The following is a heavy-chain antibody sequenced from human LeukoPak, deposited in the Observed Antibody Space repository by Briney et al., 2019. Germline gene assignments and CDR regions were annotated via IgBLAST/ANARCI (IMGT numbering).Heavy chain of an antibody. CDR3: ARSTWGGKGSLDY. V-gene: IGHV4-34*01. CDR2: INHSGST. CDR1: GGSFSGYY. D-gene: IGHD4-23*01. J-gene: IGHJ4*02. Sequence: SETLSLTCAVYGGSFSGYYWSWIRQPPGKGLEWIGEINHSGSTNYNPSLKSRVTISVDTSKNQFSLKLSSVTAADTAVYYCARSTWGGKGSLDYWGQGTLVTVSS.